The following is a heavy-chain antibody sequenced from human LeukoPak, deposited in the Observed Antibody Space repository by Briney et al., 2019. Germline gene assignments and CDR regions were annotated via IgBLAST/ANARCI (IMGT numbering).Heavy chain of an antibody. Sequence: PGRSLRLSCAASGFTFSSYAMHWDRQAPGKGLEWVAVISYDGSNKYYADSVKGRFTISRDNSKNTLYLQMNSLRAEDTAVYYCARVSSSGWYPDYWGQGTLVTVSS. V-gene: IGHV3-30*04. CDR2: ISYDGSNK. J-gene: IGHJ4*02. CDR3: ARVSSSGWYPDY. CDR1: GFTFSSYA. D-gene: IGHD6-19*01.